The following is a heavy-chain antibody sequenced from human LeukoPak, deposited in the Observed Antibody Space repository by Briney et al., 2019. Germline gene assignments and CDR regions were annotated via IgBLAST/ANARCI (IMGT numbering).Heavy chain of an antibody. D-gene: IGHD6-13*01. J-gene: IGHJ6*02. CDR3: AKDRNSAGTASDTYYYYYGMDV. CDR1: GFTFSSYS. Sequence: GGSLRLSCAASGFTFSSYSMNWVRQVPGKGLEWVSYISSSSSTIYYADSVKGRFTISRDSSKNTLYLQMNSLRAEDTAVYYCAKDRNSAGTASDTYYYYYGMDVWGQGTTVTVSS. V-gene: IGHV3-48*01. CDR2: ISSSSSTI.